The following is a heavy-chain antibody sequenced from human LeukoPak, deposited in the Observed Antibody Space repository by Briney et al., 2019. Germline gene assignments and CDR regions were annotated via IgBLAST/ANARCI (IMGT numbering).Heavy chain of an antibody. D-gene: IGHD3-22*01. J-gene: IGHJ5*02. Sequence: GGSLRLSCATSGFTFSSYAMSWVRQAPGKGLEWVSAISGSGGSTYYADSVKGRFTISRDNSKNTLYLQMNSLRAEDTAVYYCAKDLDSSGYTPWFDPWGQGTLVTVSS. CDR1: GFTFSSYA. CDR2: ISGSGGST. CDR3: AKDLDSSGYTPWFDP. V-gene: IGHV3-23*01.